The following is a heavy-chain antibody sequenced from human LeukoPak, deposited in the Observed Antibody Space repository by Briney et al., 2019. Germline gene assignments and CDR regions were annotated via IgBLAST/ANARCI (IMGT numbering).Heavy chain of an antibody. D-gene: IGHD2-2*01. V-gene: IGHV3-23*01. CDR1: RFTFSKYA. CDR3: AKDGVGCSSGSCYAGDYFAH. Sequence: GGSLRLSCAASRFTFSKYAMSWVRQAPGKGLECVSTISGAGGSTYYPDSVKGRFTISRDNSKNTVYLQMNSLRAEDTAIYYCAKDGVGCSSGSCYAGDYFAHWGQGTLVTVSS. J-gene: IGHJ4*02. CDR2: ISGAGGST.